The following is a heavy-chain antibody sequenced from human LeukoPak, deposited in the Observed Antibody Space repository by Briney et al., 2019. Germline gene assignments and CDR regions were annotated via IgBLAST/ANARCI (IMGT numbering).Heavy chain of an antibody. D-gene: IGHD3-16*02. CDR2: ISGRTGGT. Sequence: GGSLRLSCAASGFTFNTNAMSWVRQAPGKGLEWVSAISGRTGGTYYADSVKGRFTISRDNSKSTLYLQMDSLRAEDTAVYYCARGEVSSYFDYWGQGTLVTVSS. CDR1: GFTFNTNA. CDR3: ARGEVSSYFDY. J-gene: IGHJ4*02. V-gene: IGHV3-23*01.